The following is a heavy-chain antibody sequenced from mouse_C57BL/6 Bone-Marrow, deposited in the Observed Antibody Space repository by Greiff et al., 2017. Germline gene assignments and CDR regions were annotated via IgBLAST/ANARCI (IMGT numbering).Heavy chain of an antibody. D-gene: IGHD1-1*01. CDR1: GFSLTSYG. V-gene: IGHV2-6*03. J-gene: IGHJ4*01. CDR3: ARHDPLSTVVAPDAMDY. Sequence: VKVVESGPGLVAPSQSLSITCTVSGFSLTSYGVHWVRQPPGKGLEWLVVIWSDGSTTYNSALNSRLSISKDNSKSQVFLKMNSLQTDDTAMYYCARHDPLSTVVAPDAMDYWGQGTSVTVSS. CDR2: IWSDGST.